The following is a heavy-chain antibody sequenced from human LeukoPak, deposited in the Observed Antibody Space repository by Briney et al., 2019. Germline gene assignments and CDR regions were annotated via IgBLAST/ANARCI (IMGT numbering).Heavy chain of an antibody. Sequence: PSETLSLTCTVSGGSISSYYWSWLRQPPGKGLEWVGYIYYSGSTNYNPSLKSRVTISVDTSKNQFSLKLSSVTAADTAVYYCARSWGSGSYDWFDPWGQGTLVTVSS. J-gene: IGHJ5*02. CDR1: GGSISSYY. V-gene: IGHV4-59*01. CDR2: IYYSGST. CDR3: ARSWGSGSYDWFDP. D-gene: IGHD3-10*01.